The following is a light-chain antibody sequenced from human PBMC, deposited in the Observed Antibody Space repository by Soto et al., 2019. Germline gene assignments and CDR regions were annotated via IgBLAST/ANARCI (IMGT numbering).Light chain of an antibody. V-gene: IGLV2-14*02. Sequence: QSVVTQPASVSGSPGQSITISCTGTSSDVGNFNLVSWYQQHPDKAPKLMIFEVTKRPAGVSNRFSGSKSGNTASLTISGLQAEDEADYYCSSYTSSSPLGYVFGTGTKVTVL. CDR3: SSYTSSSPLGYV. J-gene: IGLJ1*01. CDR1: SSDVGNFNL. CDR2: EVT.